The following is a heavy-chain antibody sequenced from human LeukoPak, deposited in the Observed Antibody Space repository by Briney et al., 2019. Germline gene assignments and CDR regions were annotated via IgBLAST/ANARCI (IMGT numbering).Heavy chain of an antibody. D-gene: IGHD3-22*01. CDR1: GYTFTSYA. CDR3: ARGYYDSSGYYSHWYFDL. J-gene: IGHJ2*01. Sequence: EASVKVSCKASGYTFTSYAMNWVRQAPGQELEWMGWINTNTGNPTYAQGFTGRFVFSLDTSVSTAYLQISSLKAEDTAVYYCARGYYDSSGYYSHWYFDLWGRGTLVTVSS. V-gene: IGHV7-4-1*02. CDR2: INTNTGNP.